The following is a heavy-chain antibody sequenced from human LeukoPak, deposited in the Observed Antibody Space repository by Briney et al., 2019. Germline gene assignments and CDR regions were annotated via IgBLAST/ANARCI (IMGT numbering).Heavy chain of an antibody. J-gene: IGHJ4*02. CDR1: GGSISSYY. Sequence: SETLSLTCTVSGGSISSYYWSWIRQPPGKGLEWIGYIYYSGSTNYNPSLKSRVTISVDTPKNQFSLKLSSVTAADTAVYYCARGGYSYGYHLDYWGQGTLVTVSS. CDR3: ARGGYSYGYHLDY. D-gene: IGHD5-18*01. CDR2: IYYSGST. V-gene: IGHV4-59*01.